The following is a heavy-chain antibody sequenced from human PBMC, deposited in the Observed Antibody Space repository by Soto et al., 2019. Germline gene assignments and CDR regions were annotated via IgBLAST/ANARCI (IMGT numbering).Heavy chain of an antibody. CDR1: GGSLRSATYY. CDR3: AREETGNDALDI. V-gene: IGHV4-31*11. CDR2: VYHSGST. D-gene: IGHD1-1*01. Sequence: SETLSLTCAVSGGSLRSATYYWSWIRQHPGKGLEWIGYVYHSGSTYYKPSLRSRVTISLDTSKNQFSLNLRSVTDADTAIYYCAREETGNDALDIWGQGTLVTVSS. J-gene: IGHJ3*02.